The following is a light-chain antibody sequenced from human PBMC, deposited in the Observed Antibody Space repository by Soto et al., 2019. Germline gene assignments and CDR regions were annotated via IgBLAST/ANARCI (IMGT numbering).Light chain of an antibody. CDR1: SSDVGGHNY. CDR3: SSYTTTSTLRV. CDR2: EVR. Sequence: QSALTQPASVSGSPGQSITISCTGTSSDVGGHNYVSWYQQHPGKAPKLLIYEVRVRPSGVSIRFSGSKSANTASLTISGLQAEDEAHYYCSSYTTTSTLRVFGGGTKLTVL. J-gene: IGLJ3*02. V-gene: IGLV2-14*01.